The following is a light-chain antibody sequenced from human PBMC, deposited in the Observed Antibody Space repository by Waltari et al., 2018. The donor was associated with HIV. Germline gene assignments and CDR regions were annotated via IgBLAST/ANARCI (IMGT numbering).Light chain of an antibody. CDR2: GAS. Sequence: EIVFTQSPDTLALSQGERATLSCRASQSVSGSYLAWYQQQPGQAPRLLIYGASSRATGIPDRFSGRGSGTDFTLTISRLEPEDFAVYVCQHYGSFRLTFGGGTKVEIK. CDR3: QHYGSFRLT. CDR1: QSVSGSY. V-gene: IGKV3-20*01. J-gene: IGKJ4*01.